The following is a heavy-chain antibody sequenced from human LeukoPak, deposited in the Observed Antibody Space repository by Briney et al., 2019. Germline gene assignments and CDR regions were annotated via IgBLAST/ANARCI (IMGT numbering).Heavy chain of an antibody. CDR3: ARDPHYYDSSGYYPVGWFDP. D-gene: IGHD3-22*01. J-gene: IGHJ5*02. V-gene: IGHV4-39*07. Sequence: SETLSLTRTVSGGSISSSSYYWGWIRQPPGKGLEWIGSIYYSGSTYYNPSLKSRVTMSVDTSKNQFSLKLSSVTAADTAVYYCARDPHYYDSSGYYPVGWFDPWGQGTLVTVSS. CDR2: IYYSGST. CDR1: GGSISSSSYY.